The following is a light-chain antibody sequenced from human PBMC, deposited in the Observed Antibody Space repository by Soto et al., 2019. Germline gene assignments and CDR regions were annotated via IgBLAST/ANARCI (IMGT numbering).Light chain of an antibody. CDR1: QSLLYSDGNTY. V-gene: IGKV2-30*01. CDR3: MQGVYWPPGRA. Sequence: DVVMTQSPLSLPVTLGQPASISCRSSQSLLYSDGNTYLNWFQQRPGQSRRRLIYKVSNRDSGVPDRFSGSGSGTDFTLKISRVEAEDVGIYYCMQGVYWPPGRAFGQGTKVEIK. CDR2: KVS. J-gene: IGKJ1*01.